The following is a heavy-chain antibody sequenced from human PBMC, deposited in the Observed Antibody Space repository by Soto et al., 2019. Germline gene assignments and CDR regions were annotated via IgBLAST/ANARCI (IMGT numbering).Heavy chain of an antibody. Sequence: WGSLRLSCAASGFTFSSYAMSWVRQAPGKGLEWVSAISGSGGSTYYADSVKGRFTISRDNSKNTLYLQMNSLRAEDTAVYYCAKDWALTYYYYGMDVWGQGTTVNVSS. D-gene: IGHD3-9*01. V-gene: IGHV3-23*01. J-gene: IGHJ6*02. CDR1: GFTFSSYA. CDR2: ISGSGGST. CDR3: AKDWALTYYYYGMDV.